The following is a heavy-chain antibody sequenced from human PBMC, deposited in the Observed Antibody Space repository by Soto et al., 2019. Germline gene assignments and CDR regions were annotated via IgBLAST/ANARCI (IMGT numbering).Heavy chain of an antibody. CDR2: ITGSGGSK. D-gene: IGHD1-1*01. J-gene: IGHJ4*02. Sequence: GGSLRLSCAASGFTFSSYAMSWVRQAPGKGLEWVSAITGSGGSKYYADSVKGRFTISRDNAENSLYLQMNSLRAEDTAVYYCVKEVEGFDYWGQGTLVTVSS. CDR3: VKEVEGFDY. CDR1: GFTFSSYA. V-gene: IGHV3-23*01.